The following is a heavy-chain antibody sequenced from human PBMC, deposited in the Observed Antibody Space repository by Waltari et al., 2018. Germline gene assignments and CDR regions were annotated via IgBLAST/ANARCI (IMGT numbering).Heavy chain of an antibody. D-gene: IGHD4-17*01. CDR3: TRGLRGYYYYYGVDV. CDR1: GEYA. Sequence: GEYAMTWVRQAPGQGLEWVCFIRSKTYGETTEYAASVKGRFTISRDDSNSVAYLQMNSLKTEDTAVYYCTRGLRGYYYYYGVDVWGQGTTVTVSS. J-gene: IGHJ6*02. CDR2: IRSKTYGETT. V-gene: IGHV3-49*04.